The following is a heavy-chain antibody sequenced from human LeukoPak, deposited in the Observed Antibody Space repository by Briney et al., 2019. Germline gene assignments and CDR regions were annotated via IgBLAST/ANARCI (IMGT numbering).Heavy chain of an antibody. Sequence: SEALSLTCTVSGGSISSYYWSWIRQPPGKGLEWIGYIYYSGSTNYNPSLKSRVTISVDTSKNQFSLKLSSVTAADTAVYYCARVNYDSSGYNFDYWGQGTLVTVSS. V-gene: IGHV4-59*01. J-gene: IGHJ4*02. CDR3: ARVNYDSSGYNFDY. CDR1: GGSISSYY. D-gene: IGHD3-22*01. CDR2: IYYSGST.